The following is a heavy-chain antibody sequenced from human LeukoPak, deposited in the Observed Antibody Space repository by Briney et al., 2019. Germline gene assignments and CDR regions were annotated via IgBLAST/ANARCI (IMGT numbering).Heavy chain of an antibody. CDR3: AREGSSGYYLPTKYFQH. CDR1: GFTFSSYA. Sequence: SGGSLRLSCAASGFTFSSYAMHWVRQAPGKGLEWVAVISYDGSNKYYADSVKDRFTISRDNSKNTLYLQMNSLRAEDTAVYYCAREGSSGYYLPTKYFQHWGQGTLVTVSS. D-gene: IGHD3-22*01. J-gene: IGHJ1*01. V-gene: IGHV3-30-3*01. CDR2: ISYDGSNK.